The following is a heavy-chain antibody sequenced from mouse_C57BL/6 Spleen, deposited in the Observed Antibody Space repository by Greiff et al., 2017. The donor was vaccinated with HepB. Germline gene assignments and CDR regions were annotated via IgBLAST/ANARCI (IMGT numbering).Heavy chain of an antibody. CDR2: IDPSDSYT. CDR3: ARYDGAIDY. CDR1: GYTFTSYW. V-gene: IGHV1-59*01. J-gene: IGHJ2*01. D-gene: IGHD2-3*01. Sequence: QVQLQQPGAELVRPGTSVKLSCKASGYTFTSYWMHWVKQRPGQGLEWIGVIDPSDSYTNYNQKFKGKATLTVDTSSSTAYMQLSSLTSEDSAVDYCARYDGAIDYWGQGTTLTVSS.